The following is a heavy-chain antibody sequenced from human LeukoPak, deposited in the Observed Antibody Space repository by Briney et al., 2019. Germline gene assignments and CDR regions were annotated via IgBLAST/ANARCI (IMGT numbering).Heavy chain of an antibody. CDR3: ARDTVTTGYYYYYYYMDV. J-gene: IGHJ6*03. CDR1: GYTFTGYY. Sequence: ASVKVSCKASGYTFTGYYMHWVRQAPGQGLEWMGWINPNSGGTNYAQKFQGRVTMTRYTSISTAYMELSRLRSDDTAVYYCARDTVTTGYYYYYYYMDVWGKGTTVTVSS. CDR2: INPNSGGT. D-gene: IGHD4-11*01. V-gene: IGHV1-2*02.